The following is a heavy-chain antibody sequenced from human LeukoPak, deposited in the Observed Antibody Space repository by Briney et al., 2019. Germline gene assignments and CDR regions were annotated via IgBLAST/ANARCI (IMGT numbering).Heavy chain of an antibody. CDR3: ASPPLAYSSSWYYFDY. Sequence: SVKVSCKASGGTFSSYAINWVRQAPGQGLEWMGRIIPILGIANYAQKFQGRVTITADKSTSTAYMELSSLRSEDTAVYYCASPPLAYSSSWYYFDYWGQGTLVTVSS. V-gene: IGHV1-69*04. CDR2: IIPILGIA. CDR1: GGTFSSYA. D-gene: IGHD6-13*01. J-gene: IGHJ4*02.